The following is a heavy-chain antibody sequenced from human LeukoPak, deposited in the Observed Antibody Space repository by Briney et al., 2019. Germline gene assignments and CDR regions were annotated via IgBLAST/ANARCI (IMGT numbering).Heavy chain of an antibody. J-gene: IGHJ4*02. CDR1: GFTFSSYA. CDR3: AKEGVVGAI. V-gene: IGHV3-23*01. CDR2: ISGSGGST. D-gene: IGHD1-26*01. Sequence: GGSLRLSCAASGFTFSSYAMSWVPHAPGKGLEWVSAISGSGGSTYYADSVKGRFTISRDNSKNTLYLQMNSLRPEHAAVYYGAKEGVVGAIWGQGTLVTVSS.